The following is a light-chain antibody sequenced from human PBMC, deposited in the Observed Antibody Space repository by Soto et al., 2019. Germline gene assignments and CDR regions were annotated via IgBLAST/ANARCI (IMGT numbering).Light chain of an antibody. CDR3: ATWDDRLTAWV. CDR2: YND. V-gene: IGLV1-40*01. J-gene: IGLJ3*02. CDR1: SSNIGAGYA. Sequence: QPVLTQPPSVSGAPGQRVTISCTGSSSNIGAGYAVHWYQHLPGTGPKLLMYYNDMLPSGVSDRFSGSKSGTSASLAISGLQSEDEGDYYCATWDDRLTAWVFGGGTKLTVL.